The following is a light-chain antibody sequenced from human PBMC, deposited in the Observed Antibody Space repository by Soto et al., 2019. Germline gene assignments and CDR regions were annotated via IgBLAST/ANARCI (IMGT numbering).Light chain of an antibody. Sequence: LTKPASGNGFPGQSISITKKRTSSDVGSYDLVSWYQQHPGKAPKLMIYEASERPSGVSNRFSGSKSGNTASLTISGLQAEDEADYYCCSYAGSTTFVFGTGTKVTV. CDR1: SSDVGSYDL. V-gene: IGLV2-23*01. J-gene: IGLJ1*01. CDR2: EAS. CDR3: CSYAGSTTFV.